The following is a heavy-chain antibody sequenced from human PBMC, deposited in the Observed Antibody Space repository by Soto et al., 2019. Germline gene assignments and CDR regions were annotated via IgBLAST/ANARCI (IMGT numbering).Heavy chain of an antibody. CDR3: AKDPPDIVVVVAATLKGP. CDR1: GFTFSSYA. Sequence: GGSLRLSCAASGFTFSSYAMSWVRQAPGKGLEWVSAISGSGGSTYYADSVKGRFTISRDNSKNTLYLQMNSLRAEDTAVYYCAKDPPDIVVVVAATLKGPWGQGTLVTVSS. V-gene: IGHV3-23*01. D-gene: IGHD2-15*01. CDR2: ISGSGGST. J-gene: IGHJ5*02.